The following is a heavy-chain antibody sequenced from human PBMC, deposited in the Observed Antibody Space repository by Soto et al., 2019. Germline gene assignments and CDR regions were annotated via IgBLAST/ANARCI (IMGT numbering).Heavy chain of an antibody. CDR1: GCSISSGGYS. V-gene: IGHV4-30-2*01. J-gene: IGHJ3*02. Sequence: QLQLQESGSGLVKPSQTLSLTCAVSGCSISSGGYSWSWIRQPPGKSLEWIGYIYHSGSTYCNPSHKSRVTISVDRNKYQFSLTLSSVTAPDTAVDYCARTPDIWGQGTMVTVSS. CDR2: IYHSGST. CDR3: ARTPDI.